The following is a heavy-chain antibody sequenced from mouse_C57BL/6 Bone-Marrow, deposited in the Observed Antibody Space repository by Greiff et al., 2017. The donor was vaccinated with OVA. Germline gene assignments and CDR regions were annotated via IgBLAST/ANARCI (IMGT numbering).Heavy chain of an antibody. Sequence: VKLQESGAELVRPGASVKLSCKASGYTFTDYYINWVKQRPGQGLEWIARIYPGSGNTYYNEKFKGKATLTAEKSSSTAYMQLSSLTSEDSAVYFCASEIYYYGSSYVPSYWYFDVWGTGTTVTVSS. CDR2: IYPGSGNT. CDR3: ASEIYYYGSSYVPSYWYFDV. V-gene: IGHV1-76*01. J-gene: IGHJ1*03. D-gene: IGHD1-1*01. CDR1: GYTFTDYY.